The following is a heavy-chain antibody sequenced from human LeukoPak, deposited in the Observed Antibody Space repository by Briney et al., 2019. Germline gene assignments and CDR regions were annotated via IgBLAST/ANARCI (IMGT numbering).Heavy chain of an antibody. J-gene: IGHJ4*02. Sequence: GGSLRLSCAASGFTFSSYSMNWVRQAPGKGLEWVSYISSSSSTIYYADSVKGRFTISRDNAKNSLYLQMNSLRAEDTAVYYCAKVYLTEGPSFDYWGQGTLVTVSS. D-gene: IGHD2-2*02. CDR3: AKVYLTEGPSFDY. CDR1: GFTFSSYS. V-gene: IGHV3-48*01. CDR2: ISSSSSTI.